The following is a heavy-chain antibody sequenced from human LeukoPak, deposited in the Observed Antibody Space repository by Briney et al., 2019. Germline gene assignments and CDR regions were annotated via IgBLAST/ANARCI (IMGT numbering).Heavy chain of an antibody. D-gene: IGHD4-23*01. Sequence: GGSLRLPCAASGFTLSDYFMIWVRQVPGKGLQWVAYISKAGATIQYEDSVKGRFTISRDNAQNALYLQMNSLRVDDTGMYFCAREDYGGTNFDQWGQGTLVTVSS. CDR1: GFTLSDYF. J-gene: IGHJ4*02. V-gene: IGHV3-11*01. CDR2: ISKAGATI. CDR3: AREDYGGTNFDQ.